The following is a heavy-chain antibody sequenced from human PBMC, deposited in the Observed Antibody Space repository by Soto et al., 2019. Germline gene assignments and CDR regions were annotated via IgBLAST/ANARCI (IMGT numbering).Heavy chain of an antibody. CDR1: GFTVSSNY. V-gene: IGHV3-66*01. D-gene: IGHD3-22*01. J-gene: IGHJ3*02. CDR2: IYSGDST. CDR3: ARDGPITMIVVVIFDI. Sequence: PGGSLRLSCAASGFTVSSNYMSWVRQAPGKGLEWVSVIYSGDSTYYADSVKGRFTISRDNSKNTLYLQMNSLRAEDTAVYYCARDGPITMIVVVIFDIWGQGTMVTVSS.